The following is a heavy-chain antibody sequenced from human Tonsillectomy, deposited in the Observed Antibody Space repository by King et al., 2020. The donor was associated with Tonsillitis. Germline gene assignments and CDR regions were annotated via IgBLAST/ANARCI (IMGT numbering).Heavy chain of an antibody. J-gene: IGHJ6*04. V-gene: IGHV4-59*01. CDR3: ARYRFGYSSDV. Sequence: VQLQESGPGLVKPSETLSLTCTVSGGSISSYYWSWIRQPPGKGLEWIGYIFYTGSTSYNPSLKSRVTISIDTSKNQFSLKVSSVTAADTAVYYCARYRFGYSSDVWGKGTTVTVSS. CDR2: IFYTGST. CDR1: GGSISSYY. D-gene: IGHD2-15*01.